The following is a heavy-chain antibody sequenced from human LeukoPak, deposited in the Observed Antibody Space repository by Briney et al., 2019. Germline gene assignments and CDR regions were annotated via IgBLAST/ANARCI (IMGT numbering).Heavy chain of an antibody. CDR3: ARDQESGVQLWLEDY. Sequence: GGYLRLSCAASGFTFSSYSMNWVRQAPGKGLDWVSSISSSSSYIYYADSVKGRVTIPRDNAKNSLYLQMDSLRAEDTAVYYCARDQESGVQLWLEDYWGQGTLVSVSS. D-gene: IGHD5-18*01. CDR1: GFTFSSYS. V-gene: IGHV3-21*01. J-gene: IGHJ4*02. CDR2: ISSSSSYI.